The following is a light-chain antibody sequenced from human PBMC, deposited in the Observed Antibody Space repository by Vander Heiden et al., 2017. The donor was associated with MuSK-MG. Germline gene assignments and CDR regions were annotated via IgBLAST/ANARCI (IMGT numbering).Light chain of an antibody. CDR2: DNN. Sequence: QSVLTQPPSVSGAPGQRVTISCTGSSSNIGARFAVFWYQPLPGAGPTLLIYDNNKRPSGGPDGCSGARSGTSAAMAITGLQAEDEADYYCQSSDSSGSDAVVFGGGTKLTVL. CDR3: QSSDSSGSDAVV. V-gene: IGLV1-40*01. CDR1: SSNIGARFA. J-gene: IGLJ2*01.